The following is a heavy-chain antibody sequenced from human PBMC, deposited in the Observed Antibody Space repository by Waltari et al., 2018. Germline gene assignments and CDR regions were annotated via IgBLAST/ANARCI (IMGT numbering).Heavy chain of an antibody. D-gene: IGHD2-15*01. Sequence: QVQLQESGPGLVKPSQPLSLTCTVSGGSINSAAYYWRWIRHHPGKGLEYIGYIYHSGSTYYKSSLRSRLSMSIDTSQNQFSLRLTSMTPADTAVYYCVRDRGYGGKSGLFDSWGQGIQVTVSP. J-gene: IGHJ4*02. CDR2: IYHSGST. CDR1: GGSINSAAYY. V-gene: IGHV4-31*03. CDR3: VRDRGYGGKSGLFDS.